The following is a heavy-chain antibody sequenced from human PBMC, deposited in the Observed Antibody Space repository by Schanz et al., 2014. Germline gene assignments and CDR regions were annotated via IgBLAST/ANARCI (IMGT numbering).Heavy chain of an antibody. V-gene: IGHV3-11*04. J-gene: IGHJ4*02. CDR1: GFIFSDYY. CDR3: ARDHTTESYYSAGPPIDY. CDR2: ISSGGTTT. D-gene: IGHD1-26*01. Sequence: GGSLRLSCAASGFIFSDYYMAWIRQAPGKGPEYVSYISSGGTTTYHSDSVKGRFTISRDSSKNTLFLQMNSLRAEDTAVYYCARDHTTESYYSAGPPIDYWGQGTLLTVSS.